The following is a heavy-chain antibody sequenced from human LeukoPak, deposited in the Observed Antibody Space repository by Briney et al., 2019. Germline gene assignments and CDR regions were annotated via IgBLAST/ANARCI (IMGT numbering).Heavy chain of an antibody. CDR1: GFTFSTYS. CDR2: ISGSSSDV. Sequence: PGRSLRLSCAASGFTFSTYSMNWVRQAPGKGLEWVSSISGSSSDVYYADSVKGRFTISRDNAKNSLYLQMNSLRAEDTAVPYCARGQRWYFYFDYWGQGTLVTVSS. V-gene: IGHV3-21*01. J-gene: IGHJ4*02. CDR3: ARGQRWYFYFDY. D-gene: IGHD2-15*01.